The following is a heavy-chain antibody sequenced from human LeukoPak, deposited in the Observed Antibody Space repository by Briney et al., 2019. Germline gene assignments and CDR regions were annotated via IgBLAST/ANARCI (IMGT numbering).Heavy chain of an antibody. D-gene: IGHD6-13*01. J-gene: IGHJ6*02. Sequence: PGGSLRLSCAASGFTFSSYAMSWVRQAPGKGLEWVSAISGSGGSTYYADSVKGRFTISRDNSKNTLYLQMNSLRAGDTAVYYCARGIAAAGTLWYYYYYGMDVWGQGTTVTVSS. V-gene: IGHV3-23*01. CDR1: GFTFSSYA. CDR3: ARGIAAAGTLWYYYYYGMDV. CDR2: ISGSGGST.